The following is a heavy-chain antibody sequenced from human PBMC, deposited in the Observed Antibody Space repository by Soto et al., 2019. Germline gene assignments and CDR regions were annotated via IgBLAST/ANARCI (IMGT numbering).Heavy chain of an antibody. CDR2: IKSKVDGETA. J-gene: IGHJ4*02. CDR3: SPDLHDY. V-gene: IGHV3-15*01. CDR1: GLNFRSAW. Sequence: EVQLVESGGGLVKPGESLRLSCVASGLNFRSAWMSWVRQAPGKGMEWVGSIKSKVDGETADYAAPVRGRVALSREDSKNRVYLQMASLYTEDTAVYYCSPDLHDYWGQGTLVAISS.